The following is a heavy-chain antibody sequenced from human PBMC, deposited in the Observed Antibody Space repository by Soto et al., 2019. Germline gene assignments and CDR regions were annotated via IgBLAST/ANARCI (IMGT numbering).Heavy chain of an antibody. J-gene: IGHJ4*02. CDR2: ISSSSNTI. Sequence: GGSLRLSCAASGFTFSSYSMNWVRQAPGKGLEWISYISSSSNTIYYADSMKGRFTISRDNARNSLYLQMNGLRAEDTAVYHCAKTGHYDILTGYPPQFDYWGPGTLVTVSS. V-gene: IGHV3-48*01. CDR1: GFTFSSYS. D-gene: IGHD3-9*01. CDR3: AKTGHYDILTGYPPQFDY.